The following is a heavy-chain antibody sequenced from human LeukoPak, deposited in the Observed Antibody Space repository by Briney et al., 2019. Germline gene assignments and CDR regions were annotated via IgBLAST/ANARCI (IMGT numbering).Heavy chain of an antibody. Sequence: NPGGSLRLSCAASGFTFSSYIMNWVRQAPGKGLEWVSSISSSSNHIYYADSIKGRFTISRDNAKNSLFLQMNTLRAEDTAVYYCAREDASAFDIWGQGTMVTVSS. CDR2: ISSSSNHI. CDR3: AREDASAFDI. V-gene: IGHV3-21*01. CDR1: GFTFSSYI. J-gene: IGHJ3*02.